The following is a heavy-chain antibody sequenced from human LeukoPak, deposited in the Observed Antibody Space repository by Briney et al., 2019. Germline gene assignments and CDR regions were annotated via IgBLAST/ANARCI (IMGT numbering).Heavy chain of an antibody. Sequence: GGSLRLSCAVSGFTFSSYAMSWVRQAPGKGLEWVSAISGSGGSTYYADSVKGRFTISRDDSKNTLYLQMNSLRAEDTAVYYCARGDIVATIGYFDYWGQGTLVTVSS. D-gene: IGHD5-12*01. CDR1: GFTFSSYA. CDR3: ARGDIVATIGYFDY. V-gene: IGHV3-23*01. CDR2: ISGSGGST. J-gene: IGHJ4*02.